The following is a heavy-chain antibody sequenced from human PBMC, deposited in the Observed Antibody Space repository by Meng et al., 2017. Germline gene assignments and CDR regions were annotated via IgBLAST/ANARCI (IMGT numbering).Heavy chain of an antibody. CDR2: INAGNGNT. Sequence: ASVKVSCKASGYTFTSYAMHWVRQAPGQRLEWMGWINAGNGNTKYSQKFQGRVTITRDTSASTAYMERSSLRSEDTAVYYCASLSDTFYYYYGMDVWGQGTTVTVSS. V-gene: IGHV1-3*01. CDR3: ASLSDTFYYYYGMDV. D-gene: IGHD5-18*01. J-gene: IGHJ6*02. CDR1: GYTFTSYA.